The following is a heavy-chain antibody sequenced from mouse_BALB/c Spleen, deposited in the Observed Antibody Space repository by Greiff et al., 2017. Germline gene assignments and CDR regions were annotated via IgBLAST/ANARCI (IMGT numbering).Heavy chain of an antibody. Sequence: DVKLLESGPGLVKPSQSLSLTCSVTGYSITSGYYWNWIRQFPGNKLEWMGYISYDGSNNYNPSLKNRISITRDTSKNQFFLKLNSVTTEDTATYYCARGGSYYFDYWGQGTTLTVSS. V-gene: IGHV3-6*02. CDR3: ARGGSYYFDY. CDR2: ISYDGSN. J-gene: IGHJ2*01. CDR1: GYSITSGYY. D-gene: IGHD1-1*02.